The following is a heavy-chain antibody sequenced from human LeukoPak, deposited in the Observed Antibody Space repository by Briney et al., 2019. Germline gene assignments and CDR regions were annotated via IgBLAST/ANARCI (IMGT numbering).Heavy chain of an antibody. CDR3: ARGRGNSSGWSFDY. V-gene: IGHV4-34*01. J-gene: IGHJ4*02. CDR2: INHSGST. D-gene: IGHD6-19*01. Sequence: SETLSLTCTVSGDSISSYFWSWIRQPPGKGLEWIGEINHSGSTNYNPSLKSRVTISVDTSKNQFSLKLSSVTAADTAVYYCARGRGNSSGWSFDYWGQGTLVTVSS. CDR1: GDSISSYF.